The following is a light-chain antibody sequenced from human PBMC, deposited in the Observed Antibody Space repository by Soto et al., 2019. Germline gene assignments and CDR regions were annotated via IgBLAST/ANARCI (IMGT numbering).Light chain of an antibody. CDR3: SSYTSTLWR. CDR2: EVS. Sequence: QSALTQPPSVSGSPGQSVTISCTGTSSDVGSYNRVSWYQQPPGTAPKLMIYEVSNRPAGVHDRFSGSKSGNTASLTISGLQAEDEADYYCSSYTSTLWRFGGGTKLTVL. J-gene: IGLJ2*01. V-gene: IGLV2-18*02. CDR1: SSDVGSYNR.